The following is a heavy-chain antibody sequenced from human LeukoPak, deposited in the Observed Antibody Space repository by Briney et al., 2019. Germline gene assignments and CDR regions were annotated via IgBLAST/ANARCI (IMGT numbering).Heavy chain of an antibody. Sequence: GGTLRLSCAASGFTFSSYGMSWVRQAPGKGLEWVSAISGSGGSTYYADSVKGRFTISRDNSKNTLYLQMNSLRAEDTAVYYCANGKSYYMDVWGKGTTVTVSS. CDR2: ISGSGGST. V-gene: IGHV3-23*01. CDR3: ANGKSYYMDV. CDR1: GFTFSSYG. J-gene: IGHJ6*03.